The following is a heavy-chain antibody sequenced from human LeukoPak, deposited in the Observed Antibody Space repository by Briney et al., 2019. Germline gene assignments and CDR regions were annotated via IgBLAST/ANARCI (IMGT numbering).Heavy chain of an antibody. CDR2: IYYSGST. Sequence: PSQTLSLTCTVSGGSISSGDYYWSWIRQPPGKGLEWIGYIYYSGSTYYNPSLKSRVNISVDTSKNQFSLKLTSVTAADTAVYYCARVPLYYYGSYRLDYWGQGTLVTVSS. V-gene: IGHV4-30-4*01. CDR3: ARVPLYYYGSYRLDY. J-gene: IGHJ4*02. D-gene: IGHD3-10*01. CDR1: GGSISSGDYY.